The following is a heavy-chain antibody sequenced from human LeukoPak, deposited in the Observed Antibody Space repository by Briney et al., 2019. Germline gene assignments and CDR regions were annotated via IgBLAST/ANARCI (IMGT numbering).Heavy chain of an antibody. CDR1: GFTFSSYA. J-gene: IGHJ4*02. Sequence: GGSLRLSCAASGFTFSSYAMSWVRQAPGKGLEWVSAISGSGGSTYYADSVKGRFTISRDNSKNTLYLQMNSLRAEDTAVYCCAKDSYGDYVPDWWGQGTLVTVSS. CDR2: ISGSGGST. V-gene: IGHV3-23*01. CDR3: AKDSYGDYVPDW. D-gene: IGHD4-17*01.